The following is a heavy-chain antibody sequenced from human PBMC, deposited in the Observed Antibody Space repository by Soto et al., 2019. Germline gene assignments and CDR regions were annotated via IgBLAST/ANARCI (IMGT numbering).Heavy chain of an antibody. Sequence: SETLSLTCSVSGGSVSDKTYYWSWIRQPPGKRLEWIGYVYYSGTTNYNPSLKSRVTISVDLSKNRFSLRLGSVTTADTALYYCARTTAVPNTLRSRYFFDYWGQGTLVTVSS. CDR2: VYYSGTT. CDR1: GGSVSDKTYY. J-gene: IGHJ4*02. V-gene: IGHV4-61*01. CDR3: ARTTAVPNTLRSRYFFDY. D-gene: IGHD4-17*01.